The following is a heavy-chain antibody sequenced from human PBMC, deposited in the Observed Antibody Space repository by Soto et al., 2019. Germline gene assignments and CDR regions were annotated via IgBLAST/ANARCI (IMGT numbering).Heavy chain of an antibody. D-gene: IGHD6-19*01. CDR2: ISSSSTI. CDR1: GFTFSSYD. Sequence: EVQLVESGGGLVQPGGSLRLSCAASGFTFSSYDMNWVRQAPGKGLEWVSYISSSSTIYYADSVKGRFTISRDNAKNSLYLQMNSRRAEDTAVYYCAGHGGQWLNWFDPWGQGILVTVSS. V-gene: IGHV3-48*01. CDR3: AGHGGQWLNWFDP. J-gene: IGHJ5*02.